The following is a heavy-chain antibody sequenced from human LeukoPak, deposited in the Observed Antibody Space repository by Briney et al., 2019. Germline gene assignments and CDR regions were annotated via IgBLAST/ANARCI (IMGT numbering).Heavy chain of an antibody. CDR2: ISRSGSYT. CDR1: GFTFSSYG. V-gene: IGHV3-21*05. CDR3: ARSTILNAFDS. Sequence: GGSLRLSCAASGFTFSSYGMSWVRQGPGKGLEWVSYISRSGSYTYYAASVKGRFTLSRDDAKSSLYLQMNSLRAEDTALYFCARSTILNAFDSWGQGILVTVSS. J-gene: IGHJ4*02. D-gene: IGHD1-26*01.